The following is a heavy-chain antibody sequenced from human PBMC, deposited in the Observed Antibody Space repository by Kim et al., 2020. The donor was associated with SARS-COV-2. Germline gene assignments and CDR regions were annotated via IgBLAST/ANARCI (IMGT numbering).Heavy chain of an antibody. J-gene: IGHJ4*02. CDR3: SKDATAESRDPPDY. V-gene: IGHV3-23*01. CDR2: ISARGDDT. Sequence: GGSLRLSCEASGFTFSSYVMNWVRQAPGQGLEWVSVISARGDDTHYADSVRGRFTISRDNSKNILYLQMNSLRVDDTAIYYCSKDATAESRDPPDYWGQGTLVTVSS. CDR1: GFTFSSYV.